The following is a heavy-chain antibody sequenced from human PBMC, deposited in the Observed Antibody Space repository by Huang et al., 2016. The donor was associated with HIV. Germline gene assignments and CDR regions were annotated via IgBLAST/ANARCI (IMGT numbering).Heavy chain of an antibody. D-gene: IGHD6-6*01. J-gene: IGHJ6*02. Sequence: QVQLVQSGAEVKKPGSSVKVSCKASGGTFSTYAISWVRQAPGQGLEWRGGIIPIVGTANSAQKFQGTVTSTADEFTSTAYMERSSLRSEDTALYYCARGRTRSSLYDSYYGLDVWGQGTTVTVSS. CDR1: GGTFSTYA. CDR2: IIPIVGTA. V-gene: IGHV1-69*01. CDR3: ARGRTRSSLYDSYYGLDV.